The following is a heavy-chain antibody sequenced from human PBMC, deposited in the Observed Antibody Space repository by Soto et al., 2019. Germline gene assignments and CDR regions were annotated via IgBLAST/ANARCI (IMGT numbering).Heavy chain of an antibody. J-gene: IGHJ5*02. D-gene: IGHD3-22*01. V-gene: IGHV4-30-4*01. CDR1: GGSISSGDYY. Sequence: QVQLQESGPGLVKPSQTLSLTCTVSGGSISSGDYYWSWIRQPPWKGLEWIGYIYYSGSTYYNPSLKSRVTISVDTSKNQFSLKLSSVTAADTAVYYCARGSYYYDSSGYYHHWGQATVVTVSS. CDR2: IYYSGST. CDR3: ARGSYYYDSSGYYHH.